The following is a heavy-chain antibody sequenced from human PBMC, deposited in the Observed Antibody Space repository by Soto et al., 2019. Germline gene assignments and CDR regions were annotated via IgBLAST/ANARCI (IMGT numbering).Heavy chain of an antibody. V-gene: IGHV4-59*01. J-gene: IGHJ6*02. Sequence: PSETLSLTCTFSGFSISTYYWSWIRQPPGRGLEWIGYIYYSGSTTYNPSLKSRVTISVDMSKNLSLKLSSVTAADTAVYYCARQRSDYSYYYGMDVWGQGTTVTVS. CDR1: GFSISTYY. CDR3: ARQRSDYSYYYGMDV. D-gene: IGHD6-25*01. CDR2: IYYSGST.